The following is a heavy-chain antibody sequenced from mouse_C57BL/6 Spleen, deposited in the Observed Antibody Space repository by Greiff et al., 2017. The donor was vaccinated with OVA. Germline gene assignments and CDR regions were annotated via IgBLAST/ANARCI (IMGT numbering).Heavy chain of an antibody. V-gene: IGHV1-50*01. CDR1: GYTFTSYW. Sequence: QVQLQQPGAELVKPGASVKLSCKASGYTFTSYWMQWVKQRPGQGLEWIGEIDPSDSYTNYNQKFKGKATLTVDTSSSTAYMQLSSLTSEDSAVYYCARGTWDYWGQGTTLTVSS. CDR2: IDPSDSYT. CDR3: ARGTWDY. D-gene: IGHD3-3*01. J-gene: IGHJ2*01.